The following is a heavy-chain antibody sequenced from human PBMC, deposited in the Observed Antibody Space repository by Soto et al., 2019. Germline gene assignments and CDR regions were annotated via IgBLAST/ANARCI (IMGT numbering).Heavy chain of an antibody. CDR1: GFTFSSYA. CDR2: ISGSGGST. J-gene: IGHJ5*02. D-gene: IGHD6-19*01. V-gene: IGHV3-23*01. CDR3: AKDWHSGWSVWAAWFGP. Sequence: GSLRLSCAASGFTFSSYAMSWVRQAPGKGLEWVPAISGSGGSTYYADSVKGRFTISRDNSKNTLYLQMNSLRAEDTAVYYCAKDWHSGWSVWAAWFGPWGKGTLVTVYS.